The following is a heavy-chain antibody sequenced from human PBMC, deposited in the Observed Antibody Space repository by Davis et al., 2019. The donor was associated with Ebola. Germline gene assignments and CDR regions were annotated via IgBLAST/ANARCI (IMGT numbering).Heavy chain of an antibody. V-gene: IGHV3-23*01. Sequence: PGGSLRLSCAASGFTFTSTAMSWVRQAPGKGLEWVSAISGSGGSTYYADSVKGRFTISRDNSKNTLYLQMNSLRAEDTAVYYCANLRFLEWLPLGMDVWGQGTTVTVSS. D-gene: IGHD3-3*01. J-gene: IGHJ6*02. CDR1: GFTFTSTA. CDR3: ANLRFLEWLPLGMDV. CDR2: ISGSGGST.